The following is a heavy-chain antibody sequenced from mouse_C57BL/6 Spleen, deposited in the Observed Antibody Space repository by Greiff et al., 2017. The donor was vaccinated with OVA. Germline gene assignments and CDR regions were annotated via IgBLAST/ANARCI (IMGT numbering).Heavy chain of an antibody. CDR1: GYTFTSYW. CDR3: AIYYGDY. D-gene: IGHD2-1*01. Sequence: QVQLQQPGAELVKPGASVKLSCKASGYTFTSYWMQWVKQRPGQGLEWLGEIDPSDSYTNYNQKFKGKATLTVDTSSSTAYMQRSSLTSEDSAVYYCAIYYGDYWGQGTTLTVSS. CDR2: IDPSDSYT. V-gene: IGHV1-50*01. J-gene: IGHJ2*01.